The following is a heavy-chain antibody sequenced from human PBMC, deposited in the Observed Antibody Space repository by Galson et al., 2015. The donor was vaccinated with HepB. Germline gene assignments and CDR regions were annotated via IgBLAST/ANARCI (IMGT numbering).Heavy chain of an antibody. J-gene: IGHJ4*02. CDR3: ARASGGSPLEYYFDY. CDR2: ISSSSSYI. V-gene: IGHV3-21*01. Sequence: SLRLSCAASGFTFSSYSMNWVRQAPGKGLEWVSSISSSSSYIYYADSVKGRFTISRDNAKNSLYPQMNSLRAEDAAVYYCARASGGSPLEYYFDYWGQGTLVTVSS. D-gene: IGHD3-16*01. CDR1: GFTFSSYS.